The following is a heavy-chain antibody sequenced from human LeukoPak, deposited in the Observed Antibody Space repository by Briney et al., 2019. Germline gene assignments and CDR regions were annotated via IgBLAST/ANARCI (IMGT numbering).Heavy chain of an antibody. V-gene: IGHV4-34*01. CDR1: SGSFSSYY. Sequence: SETLSLTCAVYSGSFSSYYWGWIRQPPGKGLEWIGEINHSGSTNYNPSLKSRVTISVDTSKKQFPLKLSSVTAADTAVYYCARVVMVPGGMDVWGQGTTVTVSS. J-gene: IGHJ6*02. CDR3: ARVVMVPGGMDV. CDR2: INHSGST. D-gene: IGHD2-8*01.